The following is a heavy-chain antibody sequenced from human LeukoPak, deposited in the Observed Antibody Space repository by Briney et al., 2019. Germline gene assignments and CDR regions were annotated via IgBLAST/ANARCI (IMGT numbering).Heavy chain of an antibody. CDR1: GFTFSSYW. D-gene: IGHD6-19*01. V-gene: IGHV3-7*01. CDR3: ARVGQWLSFAY. CDR2: VKQDGSEK. Sequence: GGSLRLSCAASGFTFSSYWMSWVRQAPGKGLEWVATVKQDGSEKYYLDSLEGRFTISRDNARNSLYLQMNSLRAEDTAVYYCARVGQWLSFAYWGQGNLVTVSS. J-gene: IGHJ4*02.